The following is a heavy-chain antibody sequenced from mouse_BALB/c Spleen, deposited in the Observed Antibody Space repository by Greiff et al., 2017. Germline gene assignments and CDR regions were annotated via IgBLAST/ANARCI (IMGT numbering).Heavy chain of an antibody. V-gene: IGHV1-69*02. CDR3: ARWSGFAY. CDR1: GYTFTSYW. CDR2: IDPSDSYT. Sequence: VQLQQPGAELVKPGASVKLSCKASGYTFTSYWMHWVKQRPGQGLEWIGEIDPSDSYTNYNQKFKGKATLTVDKSSSTAYMQLSSLTSEDSAVYDCARWSGFAYWGQGTLVTVSA. J-gene: IGHJ3*01.